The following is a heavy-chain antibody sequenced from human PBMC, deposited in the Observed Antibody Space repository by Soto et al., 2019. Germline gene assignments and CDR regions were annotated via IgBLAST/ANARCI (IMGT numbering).Heavy chain of an antibody. CDR2: IYFSGST. CDR3: ARVGILTGYYKGLDV. V-gene: IGHV4-59*01. J-gene: IGHJ6*02. CDR1: GGSISTYY. D-gene: IGHD3-9*01. Sequence: QEHLQESGPGLVKPSETLSLTCTVSGGSISTYYWSWIRQPPGKGLEWIGYIYFSGSTTYNPSLKSRVAISVAASKTQFALKLGSVTAADTAVYYCARVGILTGYYKGLDVWGQGTTVTVSS.